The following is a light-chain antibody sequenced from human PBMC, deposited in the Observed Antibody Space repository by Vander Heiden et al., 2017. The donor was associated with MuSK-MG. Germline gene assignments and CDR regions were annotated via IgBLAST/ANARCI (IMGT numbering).Light chain of an antibody. CDR3: QAWDSNIVV. CDR1: KLGDKY. J-gene: IGLJ2*01. CDR2: QDT. V-gene: IGLV3-1*01. Sequence: SYEVTQPPSVSVSPGQTASITCSGDKLGDKYACWYQQKPGQSPVLVIYQDTKRPAGIPERFSGSNSGTTATLTISGTQARDEDDYDCQAWDSNIVVFAGGTKLTVL.